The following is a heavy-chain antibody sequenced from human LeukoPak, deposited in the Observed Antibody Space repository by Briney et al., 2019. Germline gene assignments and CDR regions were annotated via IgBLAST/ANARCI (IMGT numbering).Heavy chain of an antibody. J-gene: IGHJ6*03. Sequence: SETLSLTCTVSGGFISSYYWSWIRQPPGKGLEWIGYIYYSGSTNYNPPLKSRVTISVDTSKNQFSLKLSSVTAADTAVYYCARGVYDILTGYDYYYYYMDVWGKGTTVTISS. CDR3: ARGVYDILTGYDYYYYYMDV. V-gene: IGHV4-59*01. CDR1: GGFISSYY. D-gene: IGHD3-9*01. CDR2: IYYSGST.